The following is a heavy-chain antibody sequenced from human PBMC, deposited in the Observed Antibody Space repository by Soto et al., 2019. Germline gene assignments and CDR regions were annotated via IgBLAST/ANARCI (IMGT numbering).Heavy chain of an antibody. D-gene: IGHD3-22*01. V-gene: IGHV1-46*01. CDR1: GYTFTSYY. Sequence: ASVKVSCKSSGYTFTSYYMHWVRQAPGQGLEWMGIINPSGGSTSYAQKFQGRVTMTRDTSTSTVYMELSSLRSEDTAVYYCAREYYYDSSGYPRDAFDIWGQGTMVTVSS. CDR2: INPSGGST. J-gene: IGHJ3*02. CDR3: AREYYYDSSGYPRDAFDI.